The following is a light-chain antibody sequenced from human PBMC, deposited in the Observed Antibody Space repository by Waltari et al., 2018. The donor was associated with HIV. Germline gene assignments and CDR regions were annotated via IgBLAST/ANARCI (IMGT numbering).Light chain of an antibody. V-gene: IGLV2-14*01. J-gene: IGLJ2*01. CDR2: GVS. CDR1: SHLVAFSTF. CDR3: SSFASQGTLV. Sequence: QSALTQPASVSGSPGQSITISCTGVSHLVAFSTFVSWYQQPPGKAPQLILYGVSGRPSGVASRFSGSKSGVTASLTISGLQAEDEAHYFCSSFASQGTLVFGGGTKLTVL.